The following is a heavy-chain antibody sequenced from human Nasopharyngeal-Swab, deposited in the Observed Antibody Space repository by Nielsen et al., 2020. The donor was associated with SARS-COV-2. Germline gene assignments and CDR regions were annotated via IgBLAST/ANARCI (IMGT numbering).Heavy chain of an antibody. Sequence: WIRQPPGKGLEWVAVIWYDGSNKYYADSVKGRFTISRDNSKNTLYLQMNSLRAEDTAVYYCARGWGFSYYYDRSGMNWFDPWGQGTLVTVSS. D-gene: IGHD3-22*01. CDR2: IWYDGSNK. J-gene: IGHJ5*02. V-gene: IGHV3-33*01. CDR3: ARGWGFSYYYDRSGMNWFDP.